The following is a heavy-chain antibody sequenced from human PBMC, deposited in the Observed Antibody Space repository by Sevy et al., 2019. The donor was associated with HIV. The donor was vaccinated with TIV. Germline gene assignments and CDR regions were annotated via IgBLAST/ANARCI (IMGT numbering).Heavy chain of an antibody. Sequence: GGSLRLSCAASGFTFSSYSMNWVRQAPGKGLEWVSYISSSSSSTIYYADSVKGRFTISRDNAKNSLYLQMNSLRAEDTAVYYCARAGGMGDMVTTNAFDIWGQGTMVTVSS. V-gene: IGHV3-48*01. CDR1: GFTFSSYS. CDR3: ARAGGMGDMVTTNAFDI. CDR2: ISSSSSSTI. J-gene: IGHJ3*02. D-gene: IGHD5-12*01.